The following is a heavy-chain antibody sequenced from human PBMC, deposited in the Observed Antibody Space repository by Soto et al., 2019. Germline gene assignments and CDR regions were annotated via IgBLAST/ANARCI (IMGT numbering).Heavy chain of an antibody. D-gene: IGHD3-22*01. Sequence: XGTLSLTCTVSGGSISSYYWSWIRQPPGKGLEWIGYIYYSGSTNYNPSLKSRVTISVDTSKNQFSLKLSSVTAADTAVYYCARGSGYDSSGYSYFDYWGQGTLVTVSS. CDR3: ARGSGYDSSGYSYFDY. CDR2: IYYSGST. V-gene: IGHV4-59*01. CDR1: GGSISSYY. J-gene: IGHJ4*02.